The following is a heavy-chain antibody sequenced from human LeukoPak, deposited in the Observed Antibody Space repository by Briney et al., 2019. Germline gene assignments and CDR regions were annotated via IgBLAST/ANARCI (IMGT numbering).Heavy chain of an antibody. CDR2: LYYSGST. D-gene: IGHD5-24*01. CDR3: ADRDGVY. V-gene: IGHV4-59*01. CDR1: GDSISRDY. J-gene: IGHJ4*02. Sequence: KPSETLSLTCSVSGDSISRDYWTWIHQPPGKGLEWIGHLYYSGSTNYNPSLKSRVTISADTSKNQFSLKLTSVTAADTAVYYCADRDGVYWGQGILVTVSS.